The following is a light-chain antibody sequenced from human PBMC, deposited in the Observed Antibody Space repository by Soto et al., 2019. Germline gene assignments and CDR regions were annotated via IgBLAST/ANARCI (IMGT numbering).Light chain of an antibody. CDR3: SSFAGSNTV. J-gene: IGLJ2*01. V-gene: IGLV2-8*01. CDR2: EVS. Sequence: QSVLTQPPSASGSPGQSVTISCTGTSSDVGAYNYVSWYQRHPGKGPKLMIYEVSKRTSGVPDRFSGSKSGNTASLTVSGLQAKDEADYYCSSFAGSNTVFGGGTKVTVL. CDR1: SSDVGAYNY.